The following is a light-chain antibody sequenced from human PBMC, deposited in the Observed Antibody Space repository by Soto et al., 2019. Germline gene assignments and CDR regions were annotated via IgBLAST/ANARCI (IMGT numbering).Light chain of an antibody. CDR1: QTVRNNY. V-gene: IGKV3-20*01. CDR2: DAS. Sequence: EIVLTQSPGTLSLSPGERATLSCRASQTVRNNYLAWYQQKPGQAPRFLIYDASSRATGIPDRFSGGGSGTDFTLTISRLEPEDFAVYYCQQFGSYPRTFGGGTKVDI. CDR3: QQFGSYPRT. J-gene: IGKJ4*01.